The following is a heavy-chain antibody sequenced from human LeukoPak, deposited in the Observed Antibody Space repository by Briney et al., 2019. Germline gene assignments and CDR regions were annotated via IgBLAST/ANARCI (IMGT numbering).Heavy chain of an antibody. Sequence: SETLSLTCTVSGGSISSYYWSWIRQPPGKGLEWIGYIYYSGSTNYNPSLKSRVTISVDTSKNQFSLKLSSVTAADTAVYYCARVANDFWSGYYKGDWFDPWGQGTLVTVSS. CDR2: IYYSGST. CDR1: GGSISSYY. J-gene: IGHJ5*02. V-gene: IGHV4-59*01. D-gene: IGHD3-3*01. CDR3: ARVANDFWSGYYKGDWFDP.